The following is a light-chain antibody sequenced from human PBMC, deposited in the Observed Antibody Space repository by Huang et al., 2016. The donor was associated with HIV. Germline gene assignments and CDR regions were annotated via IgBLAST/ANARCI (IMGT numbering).Light chain of an antibody. J-gene: IGKJ5*01. CDR3: QQYYSTPS. CDR1: QSILYSSNNKNY. Sequence: DIVMTQSPDSLAVSLGERATINCKSSQSILYSSNNKNYLAWYQQKRGQPPNILIYWTSTRESGVPGRFSGGGSGTDFTLTISSLQAEDVAVYYCQQYYSTPSFGQGTRLEIK. CDR2: WTS. V-gene: IGKV4-1*01.